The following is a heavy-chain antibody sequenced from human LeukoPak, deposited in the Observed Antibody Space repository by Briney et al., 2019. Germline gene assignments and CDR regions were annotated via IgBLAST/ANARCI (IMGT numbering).Heavy chain of an antibody. CDR2: ISAYNGNT. CDR3: AREDSRYFFDY. CDR1: GYTFTNYR. Sequence: ASVKVSCKASGYTFTNYRISWVRQAPGQGLEWMGWISAYNGNTNYAQKLQGRVTMTTDTSTSTAYMELRSLRSDDTAVYYCAREDSRYFFDYWGQGTLVTISS. V-gene: IGHV1-18*01. J-gene: IGHJ4*02. D-gene: IGHD6-13*01.